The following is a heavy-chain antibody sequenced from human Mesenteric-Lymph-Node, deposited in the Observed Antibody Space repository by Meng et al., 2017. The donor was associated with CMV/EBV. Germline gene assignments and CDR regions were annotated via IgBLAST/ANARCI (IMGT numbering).Heavy chain of an antibody. Sequence: GESLKISCAASGSTFSSYAMHWVRQAPGKGLEWVAVISYDGSNKYYADSVKGRFTISRDNSKNTLYLQMNSLRAEDTAVYYCARDGLAFGVVINCCGMDVWGQGTTVTVSS. V-gene: IGHV3-30-3*01. CDR1: GSTFSSYA. J-gene: IGHJ6*02. CDR3: ARDGLAFGVVINCCGMDV. D-gene: IGHD3-3*01. CDR2: ISYDGSNK.